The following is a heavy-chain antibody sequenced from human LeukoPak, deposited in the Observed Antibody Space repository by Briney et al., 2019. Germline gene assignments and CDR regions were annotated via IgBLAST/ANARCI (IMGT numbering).Heavy chain of an antibody. V-gene: IGHV3-21*01. J-gene: IGHJ4*02. CDR3: ARVELLWFGGSGTFDY. Sequence: GGSLRLSCAASGFTFSSYSMNWVRQAPGKGLEWVSSISSSSYIYYADSVKGRFTISRDNAKNSLYLQMNSLRAEDTAVYYCARVELLWFGGSGTFDYWGQGTLVTVSS. CDR2: ISSSSYI. CDR1: GFTFSSYS. D-gene: IGHD3-10*01.